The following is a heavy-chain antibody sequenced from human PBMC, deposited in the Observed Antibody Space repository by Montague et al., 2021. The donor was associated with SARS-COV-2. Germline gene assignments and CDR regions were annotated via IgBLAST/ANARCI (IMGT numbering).Heavy chain of an antibody. CDR2: TNDSGRT. CDR3: ARGYYSGSGCYYYYGMDV. Sequence: SETLSLTCAVYGGSFSGYYWSWIRQPPGRGLEWIGETNDSGRTXXXPSXXXRVTISVDTSKNQFSLRLSSVTAAETAVYYCARGYYSGSGCYYYYGMDVWGQGTTATVSS. J-gene: IGHJ6*02. V-gene: IGHV4-34*01. D-gene: IGHD2-15*01. CDR1: GGSFSGYY.